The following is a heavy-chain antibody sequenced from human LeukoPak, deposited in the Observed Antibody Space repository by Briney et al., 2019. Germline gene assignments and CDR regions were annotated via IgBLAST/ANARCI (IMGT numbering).Heavy chain of an antibody. J-gene: IGHJ4*02. D-gene: IGHD1-26*01. Sequence: ASVKVSCKASGYTFTSYAMHWVRQAPGQRLEWMGWINAGNGNTKYSQKFQGRVTITRDTSASTAYKELSSLRSEDTAVYYCARAGVGATNPFEYWGQGTLVTVSS. V-gene: IGHV1-3*01. CDR3: ARAGVGATNPFEY. CDR2: INAGNGNT. CDR1: GYTFTSYA.